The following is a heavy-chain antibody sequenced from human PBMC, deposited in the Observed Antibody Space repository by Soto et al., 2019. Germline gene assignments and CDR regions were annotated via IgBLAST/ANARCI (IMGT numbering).Heavy chain of an antibody. Sequence: QMQLVQSGPEVKKPGTSVKVSCKASGFTFADSAVQWVRQARGQRLEWIGRIVVDSGNTKYAQKFPERVTITWDMSTSTAYMELSSLRSADTALYYCAAATNTSPFVYSGQGTLVTVSS. D-gene: IGHD2-8*01. CDR2: IVVDSGNT. CDR1: GFTFADSA. CDR3: AAATNTSPFVY. J-gene: IGHJ4*02. V-gene: IGHV1-58*01.